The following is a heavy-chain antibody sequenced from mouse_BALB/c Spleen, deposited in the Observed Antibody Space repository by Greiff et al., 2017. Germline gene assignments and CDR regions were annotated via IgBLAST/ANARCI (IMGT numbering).Heavy chain of an antibody. Sequence: EVQLQQSGPGLVKPSQSLSLTCTVSGYSIPSDYAWYWLQQFPGNILEWMGYISYSGSTSYNPSLKSRISITRDTSKNQFFLQLNSVTTEDTATYYCARYDYDGGAWFADGGQGTLVTGSA. CDR3: ARYDYDGGAWFAD. CDR2: ISYSGST. V-gene: IGHV3-2*02. D-gene: IGHD2-4*01. J-gene: IGHJ3*01. CDR1: GYSIPSDYA.